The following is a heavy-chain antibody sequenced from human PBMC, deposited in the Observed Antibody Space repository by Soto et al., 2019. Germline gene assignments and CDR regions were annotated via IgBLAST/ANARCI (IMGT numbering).Heavy chain of an antibody. D-gene: IGHD2-2*01. CDR2: IHHSGST. V-gene: IGHV4-4*02. CDR3: ARVRQGCSRTSCYFDP. J-gene: IGHJ5*02. CDR1: GGSISSSNW. Sequence: HVQLQESGPGLVKPSGTLSLTCAVSGGSISSSNWWNWVRQPPGKGLEWIGEIHHSGSTNYNPSLKSRVTISVDKSKNQFSLKLNSVTAADTAVYYCARVRQGCSRTSCYFDPWGQGTLVTVSS.